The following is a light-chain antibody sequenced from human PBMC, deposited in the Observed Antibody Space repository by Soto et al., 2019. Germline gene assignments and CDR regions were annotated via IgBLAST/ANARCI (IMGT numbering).Light chain of an antibody. CDR3: TSYTTISTLA. CDR1: SSNVGGYNY. J-gene: IGLJ3*02. Sequence: QSALTQPASVSGSPGQSITISCNGTSSNVGGYNYVSWYQQHPGKVPKLMIYEVSYRPSGVSNRFSGSKSGNTASLTISGLQAEDEADYYCTSYTTISTLAFGGGTKVTVL. CDR2: EVS. V-gene: IGLV2-14*01.